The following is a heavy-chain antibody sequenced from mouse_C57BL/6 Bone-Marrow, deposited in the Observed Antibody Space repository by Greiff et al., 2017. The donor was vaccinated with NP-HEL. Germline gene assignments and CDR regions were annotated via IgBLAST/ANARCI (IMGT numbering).Heavy chain of an antibody. CDR3: ARPPHYYGSSYGFAY. CDR1: GYTFTSYW. CDR2: IHPNSGST. Sequence: VQLQQPGAELVKPGASVKLSCKASGYTFTSYWMHWVKQRPGQDLEWIGMIHPNSGSTNYNEKFKSKATLTVDKSSSTAYMQLSSLTSEDSAVYYCARPPHYYGSSYGFAYWGQGTLVTVSA. J-gene: IGHJ3*01. D-gene: IGHD1-1*01. V-gene: IGHV1-64*01.